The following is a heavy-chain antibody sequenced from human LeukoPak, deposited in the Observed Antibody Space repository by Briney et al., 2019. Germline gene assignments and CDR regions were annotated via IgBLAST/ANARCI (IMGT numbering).Heavy chain of an antibody. Sequence: GGSLRLSCAASGFSFSSYAMSWVRRAPARGMEWVSSMKGGGETFYADSVKGRFTLSRDLSRNTVFLQLNNLRVEDTAIYYCARASWVSTADAACWGQGTLVTVSS. V-gene: IGHV3-23*01. CDR3: ARASWVSTADAAC. D-gene: IGHD3-16*01. CDR2: MKGGGET. CDR1: GFSFSSYA. J-gene: IGHJ4*02.